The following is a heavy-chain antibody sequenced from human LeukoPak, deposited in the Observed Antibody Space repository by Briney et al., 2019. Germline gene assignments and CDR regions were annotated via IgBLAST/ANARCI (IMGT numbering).Heavy chain of an antibody. D-gene: IGHD2-15*01. Sequence: GGSLRLSCAASGFTFTNAWMNWVRQAPGKGLEWVGRIKSKADGETIDYAAPVKGRLTFSRDDSKNMLYLQMNSLKSEDTAVYYCSTLASRGLSDSWGQGTLVTVSS. J-gene: IGHJ4*02. CDR2: IKSKADGETI. CDR3: STLASRGLSDS. CDR1: GFTFTNAW. V-gene: IGHV3-15*07.